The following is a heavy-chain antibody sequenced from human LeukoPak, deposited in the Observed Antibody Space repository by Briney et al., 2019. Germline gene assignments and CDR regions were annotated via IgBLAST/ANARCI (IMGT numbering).Heavy chain of an antibody. J-gene: IGHJ4*02. D-gene: IGHD1-26*01. CDR3: ARGGVGAPGTFDY. Sequence: GGSLRLSCAASGFTFTSYYMHWVRQAPGQGLEWMGIINPSGGRTSYAQKLQGRVTMTRDTSTSTVYMELSSLRSEDTAVYYCARGGVGAPGTFDYWGQGTLVTVSS. CDR2: INPSGGRT. V-gene: IGHV1-46*01. CDR1: GFTFTSYY.